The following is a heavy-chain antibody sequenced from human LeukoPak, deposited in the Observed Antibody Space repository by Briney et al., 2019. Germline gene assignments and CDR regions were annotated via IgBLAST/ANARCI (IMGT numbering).Heavy chain of an antibody. CDR2: INPSGGST. CDR3: ARGGGGEYYYGSGSYLGKGYNWFDP. CDR1: GYTLTSYY. J-gene: IGHJ5*02. Sequence: ASVKVSCKASGYTLTSYYMHWVRQAPGQGLEWMGIINPSGGSTSYAQKFQGRVTMTRDTSTSTVYMELSSLRSEDTAVYYCARGGGGEYYYGSGSYLGKGYNWFDPWGQGTLVTVSS. D-gene: IGHD3-10*01. V-gene: IGHV1-46*01.